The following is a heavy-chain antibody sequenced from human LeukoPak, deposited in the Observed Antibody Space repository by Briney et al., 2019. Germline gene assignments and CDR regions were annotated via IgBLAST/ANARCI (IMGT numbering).Heavy chain of an antibody. Sequence: SETLSLTCTVSGGSISSNSYYWGWIRQPPGKGLEWIGSVYYSGSTYYNPSLKSRVTISVDTSKNQFSLRLRSVTAADTAVYYCARASNWGSFDYWGQGTLVTVSS. CDR2: VYYSGST. CDR1: GGSISSNSYY. D-gene: IGHD7-27*01. CDR3: ARASNWGSFDY. J-gene: IGHJ4*02. V-gene: IGHV4-39*07.